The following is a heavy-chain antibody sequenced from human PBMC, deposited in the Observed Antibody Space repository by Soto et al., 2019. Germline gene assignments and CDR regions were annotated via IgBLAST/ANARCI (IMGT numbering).Heavy chain of an antibody. D-gene: IGHD4-17*01. CDR2: IYYSGST. Sequence: SETLSLTCTVSGGSISSGGYYWSWIRQHPGKGLEWIGYIYYSGSTYYNPSLKSLVTISVDTSKNQFSLKLSSVTAADTAVYYCARVNTMGNVYGGTHHLPDYWGQGTLVTVSS. J-gene: IGHJ4*02. CDR1: GGSISSGGYY. V-gene: IGHV4-31*01. CDR3: ARVNTMGNVYGGTHHLPDY.